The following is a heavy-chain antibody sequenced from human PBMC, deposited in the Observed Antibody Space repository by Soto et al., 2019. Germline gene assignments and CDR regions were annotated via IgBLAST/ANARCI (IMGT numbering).Heavy chain of an antibody. V-gene: IGHV1-69*10. J-gene: IGHJ6*02. CDR1: GDNFKKNV. D-gene: IGHD3-10*01. CDR2: TIPALGKT. Sequence: ASVKVSCKASGDNFKKNVFTWVRQAPGQGLEWMGGTIPALGKTHYIEKFQGRVTITVDDATRTVYMEVRDLTSEDTAIYYCARGPFRPSAMDVWGQGTTVTVSS. CDR3: ARGPFRPSAMDV.